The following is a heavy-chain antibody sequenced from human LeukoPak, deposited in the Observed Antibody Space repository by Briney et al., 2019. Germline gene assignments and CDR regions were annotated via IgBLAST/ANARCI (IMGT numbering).Heavy chain of an antibody. J-gene: IGHJ4*02. CDR3: AKDSAAAGVFDY. CDR2: ISWNSGSI. CDR1: GFTFDDYA. Sequence: PGRSLRLSCAASGFTFDDYAMHWVRQAPGKGLEWVSGISWNSGSIGYADSVKGRFTISRDNAKNSLYLQMNSLRAEDTALYYCAKDSAAAGVFDYWGQGTLVTVSS. D-gene: IGHD6-13*01. V-gene: IGHV3-9*01.